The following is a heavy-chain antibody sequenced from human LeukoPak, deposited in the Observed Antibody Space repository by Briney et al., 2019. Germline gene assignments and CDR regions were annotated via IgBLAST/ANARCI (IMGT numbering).Heavy chain of an antibody. J-gene: IGHJ5*02. Sequence: SVKVSCKASGGTFSSYAISWVRQAPGQGLEWMGGIIPIFGTANYAQTFQGRVTITTDESTSTAYMELSSLRSEDTAVYYCARDGIAAARNWFDPWGQGTLVTVSS. CDR1: GGTFSSYA. CDR2: IIPIFGTA. V-gene: IGHV1-69*05. D-gene: IGHD6-13*01. CDR3: ARDGIAAARNWFDP.